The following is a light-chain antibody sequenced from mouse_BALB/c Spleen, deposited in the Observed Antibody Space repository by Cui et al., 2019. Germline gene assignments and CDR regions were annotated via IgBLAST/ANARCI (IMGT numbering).Light chain of an antibody. Sequence: DIVMTQSHKFMSTSVGDRVSITCKASQDVSTAVALYQQKPGQSPKLLIYWASTRHTGVPDRFTGSGSGTDYTLTISSVQAEDLALYYCQQHYSTPPWTFGGGTKLEIK. CDR2: WAS. CDR1: QDVSTA. V-gene: IGKV6-25*01. J-gene: IGKJ1*01. CDR3: QQHYSTPPWT.